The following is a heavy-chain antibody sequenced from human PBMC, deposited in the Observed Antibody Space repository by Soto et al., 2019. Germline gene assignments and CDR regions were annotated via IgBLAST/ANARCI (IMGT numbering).Heavy chain of an antibody. D-gene: IGHD4-17*01. Sequence: EVQLLESGGGLVQPGGSLRLSCAASGFTFSSYAMSWVRQAPGKGLEWVSAISGSGGSTYYADSVKGRFTISRDNTKNTLYLQMSSLRAEDTAVYYCAKDIGLTTVVTPNSDYWGQGTLVTVSS. CDR1: GFTFSSYA. CDR2: ISGSGGST. CDR3: AKDIGLTTVVTPNSDY. J-gene: IGHJ4*02. V-gene: IGHV3-23*01.